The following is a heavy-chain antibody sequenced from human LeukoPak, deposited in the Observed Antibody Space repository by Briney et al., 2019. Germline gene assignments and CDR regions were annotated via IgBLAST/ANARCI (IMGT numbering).Heavy chain of an antibody. D-gene: IGHD2-21*02. CDR3: AREEREYCGGDCNDAFDI. CDR1: RCTFSSYP. V-gene: IGHV1-69*13. Sequence: SVKVSCKASRCTFSSYPISWVRPAPGKGLDWMGGIFPIFGTANYAQKFQGRVTITADESTSTAYMELSSLRSEDTAVYYCAREEREYCGGDCNDAFDIWGQGTMVTVSS. CDR2: IFPIFGTA. J-gene: IGHJ3*02.